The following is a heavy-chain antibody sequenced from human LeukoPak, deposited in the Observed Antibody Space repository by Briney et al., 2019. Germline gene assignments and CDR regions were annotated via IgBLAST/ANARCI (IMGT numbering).Heavy chain of an antibody. D-gene: IGHD3-3*01. CDR1: GGSISSGGYY. J-gene: IGHJ4*02. V-gene: IGHV4-30-2*01. Sequence: SQTLSLTCTVSGGSISSGGYYWSWIRQPPGKGLEWIGYIYHSGSTYYNPSLKSRVTISVDRSKNQFSLKLSSVTAADTAVYCARKAAQLRFLEWSPHGRFDYWGQGTLVTVSS. CDR2: IYHSGST. CDR3: ARKAAQLRFLEWSPHGRFDY.